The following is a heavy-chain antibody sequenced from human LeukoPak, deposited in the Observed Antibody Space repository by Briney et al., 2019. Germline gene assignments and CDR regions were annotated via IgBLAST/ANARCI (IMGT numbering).Heavy chain of an antibody. Sequence: PSQTLSLTCTVSGGSISSGGYYWSWIRQPPGKGLEWIGYIYHSGSTYYNPSLKSRVTISVDRSKNQFSLKLSSVTAADTAVYYCARDGRDSRVDYWGQGTLVTVSS. D-gene: IGHD3-22*01. CDR2: IYHSGST. J-gene: IGHJ4*02. CDR3: ARDGRDSRVDY. CDR1: GGSISSGGYY. V-gene: IGHV4-30-2*01.